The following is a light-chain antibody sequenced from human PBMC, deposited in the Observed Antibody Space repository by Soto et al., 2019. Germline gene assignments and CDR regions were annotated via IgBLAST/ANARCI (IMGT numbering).Light chain of an antibody. J-gene: IGKJ1*01. CDR3: QQYETFSGT. Sequence: DIQMTQSPSALAASVGDRATITCRASQSISSWLAWYQQKPGKAPKLLIYDASTLQSGVPSRSRGSGSGTKFTLTIASLQPDDFEPYYCQQYETFSGTFGPGTKVDIK. V-gene: IGKV1-5*01. CDR2: DAS. CDR1: QSISSW.